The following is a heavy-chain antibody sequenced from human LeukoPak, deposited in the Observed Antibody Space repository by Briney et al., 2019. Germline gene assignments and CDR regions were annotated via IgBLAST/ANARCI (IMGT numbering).Heavy chain of an antibody. V-gene: IGHV3-21*01. J-gene: IGHJ4*02. CDR3: ARDNGVTAAEDY. CDR1: GFTFSSYS. Sequence: GGSLRLSCAASGFTFSSYSMNWVCQAPGKGLEWVSSISGSSSYIYYADSVKGRFTISRDNAKNSLYLQMNSLRAEDTAVYYCARDNGVTAAEDYWGQGTLVTVSS. CDR2: ISGSSSYI. D-gene: IGHD6-13*01.